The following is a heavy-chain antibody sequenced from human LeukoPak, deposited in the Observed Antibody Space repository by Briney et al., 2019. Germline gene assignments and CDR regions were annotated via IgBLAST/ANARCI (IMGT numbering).Heavy chain of an antibody. CDR1: GYSFTSYL. V-gene: IGHV5-51*01. Sequence: GESLKISCKRSGYSFTSYLIGWVRQMPGKGLEWMGIIYPGDSDTRYSPSFQGQVTISADKSISTAYLQWSSLKASDTAMYYCARIYGSGSYFATYYYYGMDVWGQGTTVTVSS. CDR2: IYPGDSDT. J-gene: IGHJ6*01. CDR3: ARIYGSGSYFATYYYYGMDV. D-gene: IGHD3-10*01.